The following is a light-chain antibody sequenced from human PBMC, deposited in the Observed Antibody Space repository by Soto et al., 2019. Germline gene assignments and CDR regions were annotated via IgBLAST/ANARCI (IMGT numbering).Light chain of an antibody. CDR1: SSDVGGYDY. J-gene: IGLJ2*01. Sequence: QSVLTQPASMSGSPGQSITISCTGTSSDVGGYDYVSWYQQHPGKAPKLMIYDVSNRPSGVSNRFSGSKSGNTAALTISGLQAEDEADYFCSSYRSSSTLAVFGGGTVFGGGTKVTVL. CDR2: DVS. V-gene: IGLV2-14*01. CDR3: SSYRSSSTLAVFGGGTV.